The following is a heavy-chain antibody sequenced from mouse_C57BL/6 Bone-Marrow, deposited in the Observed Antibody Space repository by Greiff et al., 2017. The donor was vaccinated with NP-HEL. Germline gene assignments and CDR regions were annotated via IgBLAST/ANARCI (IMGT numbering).Heavy chain of an antibody. CDR2: ISSGGSYT. CDR3: ARNDNSHYFDY. J-gene: IGHJ2*01. V-gene: IGHV5-6*01. Sequence: EVHLVESGGDLVKPGGSLKLSCAASGFTFSSYGMSWVRQTPDKRLEWVATISSGGSYTYYPDSVKGRFTISRDNAKNTLYLQRSSLKSEDTAMYYCARNDNSHYFDYWGQGTTLTVSS. CDR1: GFTFSSYG. D-gene: IGHD2-12*01.